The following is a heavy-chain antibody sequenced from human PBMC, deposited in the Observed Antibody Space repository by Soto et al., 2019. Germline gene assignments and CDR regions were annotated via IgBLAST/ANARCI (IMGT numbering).Heavy chain of an antibody. Sequence: QVQLVESGGGVVQPGRSLRLSCAASGFTFSSYAMHWVRQAPGKGLAWVAVISYDGSNKYYADSVKGRFTISRDNSKNTLYLQMNSLRAEDTAVYYCASYYCSGGSCYPALYYYYGMDVWGQGTTVTVSS. CDR2: ISYDGSNK. CDR3: ASYYCSGGSCYPALYYYYGMDV. D-gene: IGHD2-15*01. V-gene: IGHV3-30-3*01. J-gene: IGHJ6*02. CDR1: GFTFSSYA.